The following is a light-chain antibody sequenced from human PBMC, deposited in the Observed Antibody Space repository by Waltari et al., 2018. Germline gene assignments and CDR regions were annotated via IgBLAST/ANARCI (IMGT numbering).Light chain of an antibody. J-gene: IGKJ2*01. Sequence: DIQMTQSPSSLSASVGDRVTITCRASQSISTYLNWYQVKPGKAPKLLISATSTLQGGVPSRFSGSGSGADFTLTISNLQAEDVAVYYCQQYYSTLPYTFGQGTKLEIK. CDR3: QQYYSTLPYT. CDR2: ATS. CDR1: QSISTY. V-gene: IGKV1-39*01.